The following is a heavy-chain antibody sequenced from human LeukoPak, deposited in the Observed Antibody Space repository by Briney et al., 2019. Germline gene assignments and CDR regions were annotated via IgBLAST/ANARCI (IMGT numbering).Heavy chain of an antibody. CDR1: GYTFTNYG. V-gene: IGHV1-18*01. CDR3: ARDLVPTGGRPGSSDY. Sequence: ASVKVSCKASGYTFTNYGISWVRQAPGQGLGWMGWISAYNGNTNYAENLQGTVTMTTDKSTSTAYMELRSLRSDDTAVYYCARDLVPTGGRPGSSDYWGQGTLVTVSS. J-gene: IGHJ4*02. CDR2: ISAYNGNT. D-gene: IGHD2-15*01.